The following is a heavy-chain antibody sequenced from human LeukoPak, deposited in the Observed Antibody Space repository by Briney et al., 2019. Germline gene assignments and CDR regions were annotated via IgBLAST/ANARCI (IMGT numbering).Heavy chain of an antibody. Sequence: PSETLSLTCTFSGDSVTSYYWGWIRQPPGKGLEYIGCVFHTGITIYNSSLQSRVTFSLDTSKTPLSFSLKLSSVNAADTAVYYCVRQNPAGFQYIWGQGTLVTVA. CDR3: VRQNPAGFQYI. CDR2: VFHTGIT. V-gene: IGHV4-59*08. CDR1: GDSVTSYY. J-gene: IGHJ4*02. D-gene: IGHD6-25*01.